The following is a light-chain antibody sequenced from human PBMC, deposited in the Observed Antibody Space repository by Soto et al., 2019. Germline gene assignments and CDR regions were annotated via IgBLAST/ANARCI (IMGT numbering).Light chain of an antibody. V-gene: IGLV2-23*01. J-gene: IGLJ3*02. Sequence: QSVLTQPASVSGSPGQSITISCTGTSSDVGSDNLVSWYQQHPGKAPKLMIYEGSKRPSGVSNRFSGSKSGNTASLTISGLQDEDDADYYCCAYAGSSGVFGGGTQLTVL. CDR2: EGS. CDR1: SSDVGSDNL. CDR3: CAYAGSSGV.